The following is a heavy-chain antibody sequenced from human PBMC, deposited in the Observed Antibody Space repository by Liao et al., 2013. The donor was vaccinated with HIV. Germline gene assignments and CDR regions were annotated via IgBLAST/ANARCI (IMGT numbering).Heavy chain of an antibody. D-gene: IGHD3-10*02. CDR3: ARERAHYYVPREDAFDI. Sequence: QVQLQESGPGLVKPSETLSLTCTVSGGSISSYYWSWIRQPPGKGLEWIGYIYYSGSTNYNPSLKSRVTISVDTSKNQFSLKLSSVTAADTAVYYCARERAHYYVPREDAFDIWGQGTMVTVSS. J-gene: IGHJ3*02. CDR2: IYYSGST. V-gene: IGHV4-59*12. CDR1: GGSISSYY.